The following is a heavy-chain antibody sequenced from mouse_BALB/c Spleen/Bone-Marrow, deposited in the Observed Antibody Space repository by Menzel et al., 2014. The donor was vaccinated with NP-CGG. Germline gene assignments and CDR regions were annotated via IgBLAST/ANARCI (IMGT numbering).Heavy chain of an antibody. Sequence: VQLQQSAAELARPGASVKMSCKASGYTFTSYTMQWVKQRPGQGLEWIGYIDPSNTYTDYNQKFRDKTTLTADKSSSTAYMQLTSLTSEDSAAYYCAREDIITAYFDYWGQGTTLTVSS. CDR3: AREDIITAYFDY. CDR1: GYTFTSYT. V-gene: IGHV1-4*02. J-gene: IGHJ2*01. D-gene: IGHD1-1*01. CDR2: IDPSNTYT.